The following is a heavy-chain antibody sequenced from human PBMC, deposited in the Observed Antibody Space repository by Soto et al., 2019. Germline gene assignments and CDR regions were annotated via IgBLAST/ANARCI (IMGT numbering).Heavy chain of an antibody. CDR3: VSLYYYGAGSYSITRWYFDE. V-gene: IGHV4-31*03. D-gene: IGHD3-10*01. Sequence: PSETLSLTCTVSGGSISSGGYYWSWIRQHPGKGLEWIGYIYYTGSTYYNPSLQSRVTISVDTSKNQFPLKLSSVTAADTAVYYCVSLYYYGAGSYSITRWYFDEWGQGTLVTVSS. J-gene: IGHJ4*02. CDR1: GGSISSGGYY. CDR2: IYYTGST.